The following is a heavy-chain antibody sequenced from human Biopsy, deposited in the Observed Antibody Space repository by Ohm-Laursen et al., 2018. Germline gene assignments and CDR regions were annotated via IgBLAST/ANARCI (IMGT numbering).Heavy chain of an antibody. Sequence: SDILSLTCTVSGGSVRSPDHRWNWVRRAPGKGLEWIGNIYYSWTTLYNPSLSGRVTMDLDRSTNQFSLKLKSVTSADTAVYFCARAYFYGMGTSNYFLDSWGQGALVTVSS. V-gene: IGHV4-30-4*02. J-gene: IGHJ4*02. CDR2: IYYSWTT. D-gene: IGHD3-10*01. CDR3: ARAYFYGMGTSNYFLDS. CDR1: GGSVRSPDHR.